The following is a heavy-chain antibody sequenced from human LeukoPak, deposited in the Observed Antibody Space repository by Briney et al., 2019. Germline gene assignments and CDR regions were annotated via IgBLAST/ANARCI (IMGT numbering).Heavy chain of an antibody. V-gene: IGHV3-48*04. J-gene: IGHJ4*02. CDR3: ARVQGTVRDPSFDY. D-gene: IGHD3-10*01. CDR1: GFTFSSYS. CDR2: ISSSSSTI. Sequence: GGSLRLSCAASGFTFSSYSMNWVREAPGKGLGWVSYISSSSSTIYYADSVKGRFTISRDNAKNSLYLQMNSLRAEDTAVYYCARVQGTVRDPSFDYWGQGTLVTVSS.